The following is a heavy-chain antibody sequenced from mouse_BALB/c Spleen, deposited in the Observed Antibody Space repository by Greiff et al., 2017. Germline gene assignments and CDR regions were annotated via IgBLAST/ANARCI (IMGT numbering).Heavy chain of an antibody. D-gene: IGHD1-2*01. V-gene: IGHV1-54*01. CDR2: INPGSGGT. CDR1: GYAFTNYL. J-gene: IGHJ4*01. Sequence: VQLQQSGAELVRPGTSVKVSCKASGYAFTNYLIEWVKQRPGQGLEWIGVINPGSGGTNYNEKFKGKATLTADKSSSTAYMQLSSLTSDDSAVYFCARKTTAWAMDYWGQGTSVTVSS. CDR3: ARKTTAWAMDY.